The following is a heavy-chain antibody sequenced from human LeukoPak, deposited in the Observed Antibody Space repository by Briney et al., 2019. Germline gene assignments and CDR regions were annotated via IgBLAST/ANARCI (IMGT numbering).Heavy chain of an antibody. Sequence: PGGSLRLSCAASGFIFRDYSMHWVRQVPGKGLEWISLISGDGVTTYYADSVKGRFTISRDNSKNTLYLQMNSLGAEDTAVYYCARLIGGTLVRGVLNWFDPWGQGTLVTVSS. CDR3: ARLIGGTLVRGVLNWFDP. V-gene: IGHV3-23*01. D-gene: IGHD3-10*01. J-gene: IGHJ5*02. CDR2: ISGDGVTT. CDR1: GFIFRDYS.